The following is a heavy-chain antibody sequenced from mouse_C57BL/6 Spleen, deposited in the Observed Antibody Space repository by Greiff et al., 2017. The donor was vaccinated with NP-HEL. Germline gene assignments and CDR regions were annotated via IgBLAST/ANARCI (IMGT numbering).Heavy chain of an antibody. V-gene: IGHV1-63*01. CDR3: ARADGSSYRYFDY. CDR2: IYPGGGYT. Sequence: QVQLQQSGAELVRPGTSVKMSCKASGYTFTNYWIGWAKQRPGHGLEWIGDIYPGGGYTNYNEKFKGKATLTADESSSTAYMQFSSLTSEDSAIYYCARADGSSYRYFDYWGQGTTLTVSS. CDR1: GYTFTNYW. D-gene: IGHD1-1*01. J-gene: IGHJ2*01.